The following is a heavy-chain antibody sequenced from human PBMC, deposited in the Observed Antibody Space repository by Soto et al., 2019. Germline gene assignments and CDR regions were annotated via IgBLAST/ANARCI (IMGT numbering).Heavy chain of an antibody. CDR3: ARGLGIKAYYCYGMDV. V-gene: IGHV1-8*01. J-gene: IGHJ6*02. D-gene: IGHD7-27*01. CDR1: GYTFTSYD. CDR2: MNPNSGNT. Sequence: ASVKVSCKASGYTFTSYDINWVRQATGQGLEWMGWMNPNSGNTGYAQKFQGRVTMTRNTSISTAYMELSSLRSEDTAVYYCARGLGIKAYYCYGMDVWGQGTTVTVSS.